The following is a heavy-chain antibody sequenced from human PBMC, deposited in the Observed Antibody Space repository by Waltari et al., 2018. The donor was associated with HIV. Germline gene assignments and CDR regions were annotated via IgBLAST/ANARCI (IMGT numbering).Heavy chain of an antibody. CDR3: ARGRYYDSLYYFDY. V-gene: IGHV3-7*01. CDR2: MKQDGSET. D-gene: IGHD3-22*01. CDR1: GSPGFIFSTYW. J-gene: IGHJ4*02. Sequence: VQLVESGGGLVQPGGSLRLSCAASGSPGFIFSTYWRSWVRQAPVTGVEWVANMKQDGSETYEVDSVKGRFTGSRDNAKNSLFLHMNSLRAEDTAVYYCARGRYYDSLYYFDYWGQGTLVTVSS.